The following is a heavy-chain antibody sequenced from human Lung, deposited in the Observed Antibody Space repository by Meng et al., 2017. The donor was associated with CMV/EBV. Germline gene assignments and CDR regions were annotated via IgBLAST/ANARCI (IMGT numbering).Heavy chain of an antibody. CDR3: ARDPLYDLGNFYYYGMDV. CDR2: ISGSGSTI. CDR1: GFTFSSYG. J-gene: IGHJ6*02. V-gene: IGHV3-48*03. Sequence: GESLKISCVASGFTFSSYGVSWVRQAPGTGLEWVSYISGSGSTIYYADSVKGRFTISRDNAKNSLHLQMNSLRAEDTAVYYCARDPLYDLGNFYYYGMDVWGQGTTVTVSS. D-gene: IGHD3-3*01.